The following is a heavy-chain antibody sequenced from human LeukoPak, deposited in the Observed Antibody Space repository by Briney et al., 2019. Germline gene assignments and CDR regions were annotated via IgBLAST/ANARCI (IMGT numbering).Heavy chain of an antibody. CDR1: GYTFTSYD. Sequence: GASVTVSFKASGYTFTSYDINWVRQAAGQGLEWMGWMNPNSGNTGYAWKFQGRVTMTRNTSINTAYMELSSLRSEDTAVYYCARGSLYCGGDCYHDIWGQGTMVTVSS. CDR3: ARGSLYCGGDCYHDI. CDR2: MNPNSGNT. V-gene: IGHV1-8*01. J-gene: IGHJ3*02. D-gene: IGHD2-21*02.